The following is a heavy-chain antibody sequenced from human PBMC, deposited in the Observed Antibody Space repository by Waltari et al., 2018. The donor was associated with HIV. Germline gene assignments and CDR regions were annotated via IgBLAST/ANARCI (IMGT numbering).Heavy chain of an antibody. CDR2: IRSKLDSFAT. V-gene: IGHV3-73*01. J-gene: IGHJ4*02. Sequence: EVQLVESGGALVQPGGSLKLSCAASGFNFKGSAIHWVRQASGKGLEWVGRIRSKLDSFATAYGASMKGRFTISRDDSKNTAYLQINSLKTEDTALYYCTRWTAAAGTAFDYWGLGTLVTVSS. D-gene: IGHD6-13*01. CDR1: GFNFKGSA. CDR3: TRWTAAAGTAFDY.